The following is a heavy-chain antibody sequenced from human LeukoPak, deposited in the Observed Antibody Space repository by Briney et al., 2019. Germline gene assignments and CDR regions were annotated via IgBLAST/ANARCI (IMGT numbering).Heavy chain of an antibody. CDR3: AREGYCSGGSCYAEYFQH. D-gene: IGHD2-15*01. Sequence: SETLSLTCAVYGGSFSGYYWSWIRQPPGKGLEWIGEINHSGSTNYNPSLKSRVTISVDTSKNQFSLKLSSVTAADTAVYYCAREGYCSGGSCYAEYFQHWGQGTLVTVSS. CDR2: INHSGST. J-gene: IGHJ1*01. CDR1: GGSFSGYY. V-gene: IGHV4-34*01.